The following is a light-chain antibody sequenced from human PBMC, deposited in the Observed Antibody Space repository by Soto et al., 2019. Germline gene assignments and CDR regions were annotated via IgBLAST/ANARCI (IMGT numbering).Light chain of an antibody. CDR1: SRDVGSYNL. V-gene: IGLV2-23*02. J-gene: IGLJ1*01. CDR3: CSYAGSSTFPYV. CDR2: EVS. Sequence: QFVLAQPASVSGSPGQSITISCTVTSRDVGSYNLVSWYQQHPGKAPKLMIYEVSKRPSGVSNRFSGFKSGNTASLTISGLQAEDEADYYCCSYAGSSTFPYVFGTGTKVTVL.